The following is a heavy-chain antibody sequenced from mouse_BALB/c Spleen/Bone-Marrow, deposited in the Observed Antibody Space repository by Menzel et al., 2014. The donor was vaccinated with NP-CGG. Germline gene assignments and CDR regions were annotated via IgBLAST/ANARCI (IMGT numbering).Heavy chain of an antibody. CDR2: INPSNGRA. J-gene: IGHJ1*01. CDR3: ARYYNYYFDV. CDR1: GYTFTNCW. D-gene: IGHD1-1*01. Sequence: VQLQQSGAEVVKPGASVRLSCKTSGYTFTNCWMHWVKQRPGQGLEWIGDINPSNGRATYSEKFKSKATLTVDTSSSTAYMQLSSLTSEDSAVYYCARYYNYYFDVWGAGTTVTVSS. V-gene: IGHV1S81*02.